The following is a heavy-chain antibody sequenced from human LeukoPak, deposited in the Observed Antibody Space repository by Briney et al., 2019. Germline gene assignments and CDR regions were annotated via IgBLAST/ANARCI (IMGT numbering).Heavy chain of an antibody. CDR1: GFMFRSFE. Sequence: GGSLRLSCAASGFMFRSFEMYWVRQAPGKGLEWVAYISSGASTMYYADSVKGRFTISRDDAKNSLFLQMNSLRAEDTAIYYCALLSVASDFDYWGQGTLVTVSS. V-gene: IGHV3-48*03. J-gene: IGHJ4*02. CDR2: ISSGASTM. D-gene: IGHD5-12*01. CDR3: ALLSVASDFDY.